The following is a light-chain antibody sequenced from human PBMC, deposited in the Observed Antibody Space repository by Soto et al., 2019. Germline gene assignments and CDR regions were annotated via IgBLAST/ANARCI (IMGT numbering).Light chain of an antibody. CDR1: QDVGNR. J-gene: IGKJ5*01. CDR2: NAS. CDR3: QQFMSYPLT. V-gene: IGKV1-13*02. Sequence: AIQLTQSPSSLSASVGDRVIITCRASQDVGNRLNWYHQKPGKPPKLLIYNASNLEAGLPSRISGSGFGTDFTLTISRLQPEDFGTYHCQQFMSYPLTFGQGTRLDIK.